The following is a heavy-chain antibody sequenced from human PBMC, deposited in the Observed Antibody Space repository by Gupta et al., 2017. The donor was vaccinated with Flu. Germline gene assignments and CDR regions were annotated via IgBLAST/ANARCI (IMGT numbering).Heavy chain of an antibody. Sequence: QVQLQQWGAGLLKPSETLSLTCAVYGGSFSGYYWSWIRQPPGKGLEWIGEINHSGSTNYNPSLKSRVTISVDTSKNQFSLKLSSVTAADTAVYYCATTAGIYGSGSNTRGGYYYYYGMDVWGQGTTVTVSS. CDR1: GGSFSGYY. D-gene: IGHD3-10*01. CDR2: INHSGST. V-gene: IGHV4-34*01. CDR3: ATTAGIYGSGSNTRGGYYYYYGMDV. J-gene: IGHJ6*02.